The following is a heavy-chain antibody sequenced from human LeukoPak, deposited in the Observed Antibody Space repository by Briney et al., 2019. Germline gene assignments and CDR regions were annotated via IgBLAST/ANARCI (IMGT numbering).Heavy chain of an antibody. V-gene: IGHV1-2*02. D-gene: IGHD5-12*01. CDR1: GYTFTGYF. Sequence: VASVKVSCKTSGYTFTGYFMHWVRQAPGQGLEWMGWMNPNSGGTNYAQKFRGRVTMTTDTSTSTAYMELRSLRSDDTAVYYCARDIVATTYAPSPFDYWGQGTLVTVSS. CDR2: MNPNSGGT. CDR3: ARDIVATTYAPSPFDY. J-gene: IGHJ4*02.